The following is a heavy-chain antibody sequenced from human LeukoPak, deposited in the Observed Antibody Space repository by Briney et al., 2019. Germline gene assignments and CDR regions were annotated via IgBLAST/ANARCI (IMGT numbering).Heavy chain of an antibody. CDR2: IYYNGRT. J-gene: IGHJ4*02. V-gene: IGHV4-59*01. D-gene: IGHD1-1*01. CDR1: GGSISSYY. CDR3: ARVGSGSFDY. Sequence: TSETLSLTCTVSGGSISSYYWTWIRQPPGKGLEWIGYIYYNGRTNCNPSLKSRVTISIDTSKNQFSLKLSSVAAADTAVYYCARVGSGSFDYWGQGTLVTVSS.